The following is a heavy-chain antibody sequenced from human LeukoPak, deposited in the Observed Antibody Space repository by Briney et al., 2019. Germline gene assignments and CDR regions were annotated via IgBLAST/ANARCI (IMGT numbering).Heavy chain of an antibody. CDR2: ISGDGSEK. CDR3: ARETLRWQGDP. D-gene: IGHD2-15*01. CDR1: GFTFSTYW. J-gene: IGHJ5*02. Sequence: GGSLRLSCAASGFTFSTYWMSWVRQAPGKGLEWVAIISGDGSEKYYVDSVKGRFTISRDNAKNSPYLQMNSLRVEDTAVYSCARETLRWQGDPWGQGTLVTVSS. V-gene: IGHV3-7*01.